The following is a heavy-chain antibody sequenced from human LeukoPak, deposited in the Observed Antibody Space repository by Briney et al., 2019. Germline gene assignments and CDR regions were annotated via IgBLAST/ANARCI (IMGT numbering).Heavy chain of an antibody. CDR1: GYTFTTYG. CDR2: INPYNGNT. D-gene: IGHD2-2*02. J-gene: IGHJ4*02. Sequence: ASVKVSCKASGYTFTTYGITWVRQAPGQGHECMGWINPYNGNTNYAQKLQGRVTMTTDTSTSTAYMELRSLRADDTAVYYCARELYGRFEYWGQGTLVTVSS. V-gene: IGHV1-18*01. CDR3: ARELYGRFEY.